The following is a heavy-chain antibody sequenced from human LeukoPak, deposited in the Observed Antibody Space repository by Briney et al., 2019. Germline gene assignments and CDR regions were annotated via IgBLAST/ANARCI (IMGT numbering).Heavy chain of an antibody. CDR1: GFTFSSYA. CDR3: AKDQDSSGYPTKFDY. D-gene: IGHD6-19*01. Sequence: SGGSLRLSCAASGFTFSSYAMSWVRQAPGKGLEWVSSISSSGGSTDYADSVKGRFTISRGNSKNTQYLQMNSLRAEDTAVYYCAKDQDSSGYPTKFDYWGQGTLVTVSS. CDR2: ISSSGGST. V-gene: IGHV3-23*01. J-gene: IGHJ4*02.